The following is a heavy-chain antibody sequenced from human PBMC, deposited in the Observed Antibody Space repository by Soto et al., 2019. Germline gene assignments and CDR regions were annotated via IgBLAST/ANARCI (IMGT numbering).Heavy chain of an antibody. V-gene: IGHV4-30-2*03. J-gene: IGHJ6*02. D-gene: IGHD2-15*01. CDR2: IYYSGST. CDR1: GCSISSGGYS. CDR3: ATERRKGYCSGGSCYSYYYGMDV. Sequence: PSETLSLTCAFSGCSISSGGYSWSWIRQPPGKGLEWIGYIYYSGSTYYNPSLKSRVTISVDTSKNQFSLKLSSVTAADTAVYYCATERRKGYCSGGSCYSYYYGMDVWGQGTTVTVSS.